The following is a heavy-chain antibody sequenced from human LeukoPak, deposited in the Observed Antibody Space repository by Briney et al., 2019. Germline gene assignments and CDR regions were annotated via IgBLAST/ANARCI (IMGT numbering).Heavy chain of an antibody. CDR1: GYSISSGHH. D-gene: IGHD2-2*01. CDR2: MYNSGSA. J-gene: IGHJ4*02. CDR3: ARHVYGRHQLQAYHFDY. V-gene: IGHV4-38-2*01. Sequence: PSETLSLTCDVSGYSISSGHHWGWIRQSPGKGLEWIASMYNSGSAYFKSSLKSRVTISLDTPKNQFSLTLNSVTAADTAVYYCARHVYGRHQLQAYHFDYWGQGILVTVSS.